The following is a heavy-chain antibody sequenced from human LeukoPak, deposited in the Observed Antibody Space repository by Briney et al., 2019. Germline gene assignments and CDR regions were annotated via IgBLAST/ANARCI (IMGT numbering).Heavy chain of an antibody. CDR1: GFTFSSYS. Sequence: GGSLRLSCAASGFTFSSYSMNWVRQAPGKGLEWVSSISSSSSYIYYADSVKGRFTISRVNAKNSLYLQMNSLRAEDTAVYYCARVGVGGSYDYWGQGTLVTVSS. V-gene: IGHV3-21*01. J-gene: IGHJ4*02. D-gene: IGHD1-26*01. CDR2: ISSSSSYI. CDR3: ARVGVGGSYDY.